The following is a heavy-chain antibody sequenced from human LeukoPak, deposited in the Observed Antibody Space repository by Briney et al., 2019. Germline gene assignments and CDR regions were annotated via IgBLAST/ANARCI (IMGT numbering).Heavy chain of an antibody. Sequence: GASVKVSCKTSGYTFTTYDINWVRQATGQGLEWMGWMNPNSGNTVYAQKFQGRVTMTRNTSISTAYMELSSLRSEDTAVYYCARPGDCSSTSCLYYYYYYGMDVWGQGTTVTVSS. CDR2: MNPNSGNT. J-gene: IGHJ6*02. CDR1: GYTFTTYD. CDR3: ARPGDCSSTSCLYYYYYYGMDV. V-gene: IGHV1-8*01. D-gene: IGHD2-2*01.